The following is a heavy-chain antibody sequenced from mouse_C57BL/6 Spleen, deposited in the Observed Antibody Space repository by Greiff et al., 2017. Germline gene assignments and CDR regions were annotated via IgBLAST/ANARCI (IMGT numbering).Heavy chain of an antibody. CDR2: LSYDGSN. J-gene: IGHJ2*01. D-gene: IGHD2-4*01. CDR3: ARGARDYDGDYFDY. Sequence: EVQLQESGPGLAKPSQSLSLTCSVTGYSITSGYYWNWIRQFPGNKLEWMGYLSYDGSNNYNPSLKNRISLTPDTSKNQLFLKLNSVTTEETATYYGARGARDYDGDYFDYWGQGTTLTVSS. CDR1: GYSITSGYY. V-gene: IGHV3-6*01.